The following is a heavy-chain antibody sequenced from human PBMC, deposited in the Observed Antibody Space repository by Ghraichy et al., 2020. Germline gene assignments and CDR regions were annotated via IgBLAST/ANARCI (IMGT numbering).Heavy chain of an antibody. CDR2: ISGNGDKT. CDR3: APPGELAAAS. V-gene: IGHV3-23*01. D-gene: IGHD3-16*01. Sequence: GSLRLSCTASGFTFSTYAMYWVRQAPGKGLEWVSAISGNGDKTYYGDFVKGRFTISRDNSKNTLYLQMNSLIAADTAVYYCAPPGELAAASWGQGTMVTVSS. CDR1: GFTFSTYA. J-gene: IGHJ1*01.